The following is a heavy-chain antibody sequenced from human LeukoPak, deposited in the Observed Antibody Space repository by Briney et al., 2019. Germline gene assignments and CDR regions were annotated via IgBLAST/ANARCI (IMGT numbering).Heavy chain of an antibody. CDR3: ARGSGWYVFGAANDY. J-gene: IGHJ4*02. CDR2: INAGNGNT. CDR1: GYTFTSYA. D-gene: IGHD6-19*01. V-gene: IGHV1-3*01. Sequence: ASVKVSCKASGYTFTSYAMHWVRQAPGQRLEWMGWINAGNGNTKYSQKFQGRVTITRDTSASTAYMELSSLRSEDTAVYYCARGSGWYVFGAANDYWGQGTLVTVSS.